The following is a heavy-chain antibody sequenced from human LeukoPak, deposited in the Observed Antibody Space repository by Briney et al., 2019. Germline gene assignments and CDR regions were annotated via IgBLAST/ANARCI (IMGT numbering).Heavy chain of an antibody. Sequence: PGGSLRLSCAASGFTFSTYWMHWVRQAPGRGLVWVSHISGGGSSTSYADSVKGRFTISSANAKNTLFLQMNRLSVAETAVYYYTSGYASWRLDYWGQGTLVTVSS. J-gene: IGHJ4*02. D-gene: IGHD3/OR15-3a*01. CDR3: TSGYASWRLDY. CDR1: GFTFSTYW. CDR2: ISGGGSST. V-gene: IGHV3-74*01.